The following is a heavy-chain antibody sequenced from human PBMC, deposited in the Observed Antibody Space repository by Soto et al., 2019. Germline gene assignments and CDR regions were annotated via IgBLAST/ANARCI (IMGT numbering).Heavy chain of an antibody. CDR2: ISYDGSNK. Sequence: GGSLRLSCAASGFTFSSYAMHWVRQAPGKGLEWVAVISYDGSNKYYADSVKGRFTISRDNSKNTLYLQMNSLRAEDTAVYYCASETYRGDDYWGQGTLVTVSS. V-gene: IGHV3-30-3*01. D-gene: IGHD3-10*01. J-gene: IGHJ4*02. CDR1: GFTFSSYA. CDR3: ASETYRGDDY.